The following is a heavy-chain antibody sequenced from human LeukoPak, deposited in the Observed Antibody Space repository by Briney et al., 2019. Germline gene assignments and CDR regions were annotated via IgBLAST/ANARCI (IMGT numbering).Heavy chain of an antibody. CDR2: MYYSGGT. CDR1: GGSINSYY. CDR3: TRRCKDAYTLYCFDY. V-gene: IGHV4-59*01. Sequence: SETLSLTCTVSGGSINSYYWSWIRQPPGKGLEWIGHMYYSGGTNYNPSLKSRVTISVDTSKNQFSLKLSSVTAADTAVCYCTRRCKDAYTLYCFDYWGQGTLVTVSS. D-gene: IGHD5-24*01. J-gene: IGHJ4*02.